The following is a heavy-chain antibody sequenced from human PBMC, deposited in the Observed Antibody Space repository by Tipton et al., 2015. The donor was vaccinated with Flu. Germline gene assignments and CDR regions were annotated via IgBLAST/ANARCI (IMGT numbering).Heavy chain of an antibody. CDR1: SFTFSDNW. V-gene: IGHV3-7*01. CDR3: SISLNS. J-gene: IGHJ5*02. Sequence: GSLRLSCTVSSFTFSDNWMDWVRQAPGKGLEWVANINQGGSQRYYVDSVKGRFTISRDNAKRSLYLQLDSLGAEDTGVYYCSISLNSWGQGTLVTVPS. CDR2: INQGGSQR.